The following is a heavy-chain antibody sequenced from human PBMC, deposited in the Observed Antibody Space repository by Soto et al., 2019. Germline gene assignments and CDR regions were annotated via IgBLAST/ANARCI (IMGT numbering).Heavy chain of an antibody. CDR1: GFFFSSYT. V-gene: IGHV3-23*01. CDR3: XKAXDQQXVXLPFDY. D-gene: IGHD2-2*01. Sequence: EVXXLESGGGLVXXGGSLRLSCVGSGFFFSSYTMTWVRQAPGKGLEWVSSFSATSENTYYADSVRGRXXXSXDNXXXXXXXXXXXXXXXXXXXXXXXKAXDQQXVXLPFDYWGQGILVIVSS. J-gene: IGHJ4*02. CDR2: FSATSENT.